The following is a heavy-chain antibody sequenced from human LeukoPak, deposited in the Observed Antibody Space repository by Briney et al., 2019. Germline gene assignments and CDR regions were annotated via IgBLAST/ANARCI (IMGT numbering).Heavy chain of an antibody. CDR1: GGSISSGSYY. CDR3: ARVRPQGKHYSNSLFDY. CDR2: IYTSGST. V-gene: IGHV4-61*02. Sequence: SETLSLTCTVSGGSISSGSYYWSWIRQPAGKGLEWIGRIYTSGSTNYNPSLKSRVTISVDTSKNQFSLKLSSVAAADTAVYYCARVRPQGKHYSNSLFDYWGQGTLVTVSS. J-gene: IGHJ4*02. D-gene: IGHD4-11*01.